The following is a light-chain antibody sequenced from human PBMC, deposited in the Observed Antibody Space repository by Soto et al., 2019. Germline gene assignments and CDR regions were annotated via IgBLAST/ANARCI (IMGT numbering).Light chain of an antibody. CDR1: QSVSSN. CDR3: QQYNNWPFT. V-gene: IGKV3-15*01. Sequence: IVMTQSPATLSVSPGERATLSCRASQSVSSNLVWYQQKPGLAPRLLIYGASTRATGIPARFSGSGSGTEFTLTISSLQSEDFAVYYCQQYNNWPFTFGQGTRLEIK. J-gene: IGKJ5*01. CDR2: GAS.